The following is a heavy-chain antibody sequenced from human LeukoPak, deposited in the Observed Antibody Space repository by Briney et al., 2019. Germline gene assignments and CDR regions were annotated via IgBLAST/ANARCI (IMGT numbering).Heavy chain of an antibody. D-gene: IGHD3-10*01. CDR1: GFTFDDYA. J-gene: IGHJ4*02. V-gene: IGHV3-43*02. Sequence: GGSLRLSCAASGFTFDDYAMHWVRQPPGKGLERVSLITGDGGFTCHADSVKGRFTISRDNSKSSLYLQMNSLRTEDTSLYYCAKSRNYGSGSYLDYWGPGTLVTVSS. CDR2: ITGDGGFT. CDR3: AKSRNYGSGSYLDY.